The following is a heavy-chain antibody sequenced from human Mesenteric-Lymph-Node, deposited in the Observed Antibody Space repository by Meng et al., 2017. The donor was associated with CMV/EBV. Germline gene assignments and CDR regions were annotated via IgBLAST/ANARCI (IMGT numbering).Heavy chain of an antibody. D-gene: IGHD6-13*01. J-gene: IGHJ4*02. Sequence: SETLSLTCAVSGGSISSSSYYGGWVRQPPGKGLEWIGNIYYSGTTYYNPSLKSRLTMSVDTSKNQFSLRLSSVTAADTAVYYCARDHSSTWYNYFDYWGQGMLVTVSS. CDR1: GGSISSSSYY. CDR3: ARDHSSTWYNYFDY. CDR2: IYYSGTT. V-gene: IGHV4-39*07.